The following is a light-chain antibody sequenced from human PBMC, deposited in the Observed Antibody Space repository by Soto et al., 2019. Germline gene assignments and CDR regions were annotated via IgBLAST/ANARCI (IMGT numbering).Light chain of an antibody. CDR3: HQYNYYRPT. Sequence: DIQMTQSPSTLSASVGDRVTITCRASQSISSWLAWFQQKPGKAPKLLIYDASSLEGGVPSRFSGSGSGTEFPLTISSLQPDDFATYYCHQYNYYRPTFGQGTKV. CDR1: QSISSW. J-gene: IGKJ1*01. CDR2: DAS. V-gene: IGKV1-5*01.